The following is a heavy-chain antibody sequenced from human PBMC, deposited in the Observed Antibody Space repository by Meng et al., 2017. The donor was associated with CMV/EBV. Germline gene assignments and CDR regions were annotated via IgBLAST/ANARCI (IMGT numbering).Heavy chain of an antibody. CDR1: GFTFSSYA. CDR2: ISGSGGST. Sequence: GGSLRLSCAASGFTFSSYAMSWVRQAPRKGLEWVSAISGSGGSTYYADSVKGRFTISRDNSKNTLYLQMNSLRADNTAVYYCAKSTILNPRFDYWGQGTLVTVSS. CDR3: AKSTILNPRFDY. V-gene: IGHV3-23*01. J-gene: IGHJ4*02. D-gene: IGHD5/OR15-5a*01.